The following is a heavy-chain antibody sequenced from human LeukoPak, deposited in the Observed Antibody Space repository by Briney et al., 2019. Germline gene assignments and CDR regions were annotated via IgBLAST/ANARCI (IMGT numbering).Heavy chain of an antibody. CDR2: INHSGST. Sequence: SETLSLTCAVYGGSFSGYYWSWIRQPPGKGLEWIGEINHSGSTNYNPSLKSRVTISVDTSKNQFSLKLSSVTAADTAVYYCARSRGSFKANYYGSGSRWFDPWGQGTLVTVSS. CDR1: GGSFSGYY. V-gene: IGHV4-34*01. J-gene: IGHJ5*02. D-gene: IGHD3-10*01. CDR3: ARSRGSFKANYYGSGSRWFDP.